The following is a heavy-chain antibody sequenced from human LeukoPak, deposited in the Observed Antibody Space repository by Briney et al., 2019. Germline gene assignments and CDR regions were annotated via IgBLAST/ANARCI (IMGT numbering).Heavy chain of an antibody. V-gene: IGHV3-48*01. CDR1: GFTFSTYS. CDR3: ARVLVVPLVSIHMDV. CDR2: ISGSSSNI. Sequence: GGSLRLSCAASGFTFSTYSMNSVRQAPGKGLEWVSYISGSSSNIYYADSVKGRFTISRDNAKNSLYLQMNTLRAEDTAVYYCARVLVVPLVSIHMDVWGQGTTVTVSS. D-gene: IGHD2-2*01. J-gene: IGHJ6*02.